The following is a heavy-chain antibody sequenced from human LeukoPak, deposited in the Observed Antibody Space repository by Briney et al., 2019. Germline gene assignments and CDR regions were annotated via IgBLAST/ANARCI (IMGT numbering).Heavy chain of an antibody. CDR3: ARDKGDGGLDY. Sequence: PGRSVRLSCAASGFTFSSYGMHWVRQAPGKGLEWVAVIWYDGSNKYYADSVKGRFTISRDNSKNTLYLQMNSLRAEDTAVYYCARDKGDGGLDYWGQGTPDIVSS. V-gene: IGHV3-33*01. D-gene: IGHD4-23*01. CDR2: IWYDGSNK. J-gene: IGHJ4*02. CDR1: GFTFSSYG.